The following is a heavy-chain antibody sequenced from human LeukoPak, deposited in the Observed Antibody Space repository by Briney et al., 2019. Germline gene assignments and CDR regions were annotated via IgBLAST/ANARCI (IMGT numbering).Heavy chain of an antibody. V-gene: IGHV1-2*02. CDR1: GYSFTGYY. CDR3: ARDLNANILTGYYADF. D-gene: IGHD3-9*01. J-gene: IGHJ4*02. Sequence: ASVKVSCKASGYSFTGYYIHWVRQAPRQGLEWMGWVNPKTGGTNHAQKFQGRATMTRDTSISTAYMELSRLTSDDTAVYYCARDLNANILTGYYADFWGQGTLVTVSS. CDR2: VNPKTGGT.